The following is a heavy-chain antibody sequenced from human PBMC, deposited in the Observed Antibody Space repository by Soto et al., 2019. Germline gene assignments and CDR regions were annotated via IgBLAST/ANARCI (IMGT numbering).Heavy chain of an antibody. Sequence: EVQLLESGGGLVQTGGSLRLSCEASGFTFSSFEMSWVRQAPGRGPEWVAFISDDSSRTYYADAVKGRFTVSRDNSKYTLYLQMNSLTAEDTAVYACVKGGWLDFWGQGTLVTVSS. J-gene: IGHJ5*01. CDR3: VKGGWLDF. CDR2: ISDDSSRT. CDR1: GFTFSSFE. V-gene: IGHV3-23*01. D-gene: IGHD3-16*01.